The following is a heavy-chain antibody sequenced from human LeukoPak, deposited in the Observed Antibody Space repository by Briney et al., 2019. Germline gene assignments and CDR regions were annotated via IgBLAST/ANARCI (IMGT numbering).Heavy chain of an antibody. V-gene: IGHV3-23*01. D-gene: IGHD4-23*01. CDR1: GFTFSSYA. Sequence: PGGSLRLSCAASGFTFSSYAMRWVRQAPGKGLEWVSDIIGSGGSIHYADSVKGRFTISRDNSKNTLYLQMNSLRVEDTAIYYCARGQVGSTVITPVAYWGQGTLVTVSS. CDR2: IIGSGGSI. J-gene: IGHJ4*02. CDR3: ARGQVGSTVITPVAY.